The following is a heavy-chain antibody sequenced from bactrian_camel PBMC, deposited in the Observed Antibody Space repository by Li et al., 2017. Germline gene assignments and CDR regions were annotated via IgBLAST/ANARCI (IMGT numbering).Heavy chain of an antibody. CDR3: AAGWAGWKSFKSLVPYGYES. Sequence: HVQLVESGGGSVQAGGSLRLSCVASGFTYSMYFMAWFRQAPGKEREGVATIAADGTTYYADSVKGRFTISKDNAKNTLYLQMNSLVPEDTAMYVCAAGWAGWKSFKSLVPYGYESWGQGTQVTVS. CDR1: GFTYSMYF. J-gene: IGHJ4*01. CDR2: IAADGTT. V-gene: IGHV3S55*01. D-gene: IGHD3*01.